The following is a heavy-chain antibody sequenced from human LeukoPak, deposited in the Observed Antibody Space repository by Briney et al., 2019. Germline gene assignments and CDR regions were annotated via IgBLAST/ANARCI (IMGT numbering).Heavy chain of an antibody. Sequence: GGSLRLSCAAAGFTLSNYWMSWVRQAPGKGLEWVSVIYSGGSTYYADSAKGRFTISRDNSKNTLYLQMNSLRAEDTAVYYCARAPPASITMVRGVIINGRFDPWGQGTLVTVSS. CDR2: IYSGGST. CDR3: ARAPPASITMVRGVIINGRFDP. CDR1: GFTLSNYW. D-gene: IGHD3-10*01. V-gene: IGHV3-53*01. J-gene: IGHJ5*02.